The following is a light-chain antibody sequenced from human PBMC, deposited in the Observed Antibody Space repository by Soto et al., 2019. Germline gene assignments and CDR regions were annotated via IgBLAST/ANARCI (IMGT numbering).Light chain of an antibody. CDR2: DAS. CDR3: RHFFT. CDR1: QDIRRY. J-gene: IGKJ2*01. V-gene: IGKV1-9*01. Sequence: DIQLTQSPTFLSASAGDRVSITCRASQDIRRYLVWYQQKPGKAPNLLIYDASSLQTGVPSRFSGSGSGTEFTLTITSLQPEDFATYYCRHFFTFGQGT.